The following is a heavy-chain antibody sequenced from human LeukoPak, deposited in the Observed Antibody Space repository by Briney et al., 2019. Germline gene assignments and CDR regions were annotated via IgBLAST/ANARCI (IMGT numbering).Heavy chain of an antibody. J-gene: IGHJ4*02. V-gene: IGHV3-7*01. CDR2: IKQDGSEK. CDR1: GFTFSSYW. D-gene: IGHD4-23*01. Sequence: PGGSLRLSCAASGFTFSSYWMTWVRQAPGKGLEWVANIKQDGSEKYYVDSVKGRFTISRDNAKNSLYLQMNSLRAEDTAVYYCARDHDYGGNSPFDYWGQGTLVTVSS. CDR3: ARDHDYGGNSPFDY.